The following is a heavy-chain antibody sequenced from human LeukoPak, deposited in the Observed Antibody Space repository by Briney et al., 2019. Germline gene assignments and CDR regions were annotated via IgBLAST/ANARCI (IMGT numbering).Heavy chain of an antibody. V-gene: IGHV4-34*01. CDR1: GGSFSGYY. J-gene: IGHJ4*02. D-gene: IGHD4-23*01. CDR3: ARIDYGGNCGGGY. CDR2: INHSGST. Sequence: SETQSLTCAVYGGSFSGYYWSWIRQPPGKGLEWIGEINHSGSTNYNPSLKSRVTISVDTSKNQFSLKLSSVTAADTAVYFCARIDYGGNCGGGYWGQGTLVTVSS.